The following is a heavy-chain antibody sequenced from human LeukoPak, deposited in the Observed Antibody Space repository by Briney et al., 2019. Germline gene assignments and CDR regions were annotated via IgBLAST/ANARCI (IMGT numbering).Heavy chain of an antibody. CDR1: GGSFSGYY. D-gene: IGHD3-9*01. Sequence: SETLSLTCAVYGGSFSGYYWSWIRQPPGKGLEWIGEINHSGSTNYNPSLKSRVTISVDTSKNQFSLKLSSVTAADTAVYYCARRGYDILTGYSYNWFDPWGQGTLVTVSS. J-gene: IGHJ5*02. CDR2: INHSGST. CDR3: ARRGYDILTGYSYNWFDP. V-gene: IGHV4-34*01.